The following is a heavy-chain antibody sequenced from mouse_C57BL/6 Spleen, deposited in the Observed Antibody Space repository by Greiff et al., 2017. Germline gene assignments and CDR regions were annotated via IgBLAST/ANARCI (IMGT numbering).Heavy chain of an antibody. V-gene: IGHV5-9-1*02. CDR1: GFTFSSYA. D-gene: IGHD2-4*01. CDR3: TRDREDYGGVRCDY. CDR2: ISSGGDYI. Sequence: EVMLVESGEGLVKPGGSLKLSCAASGFTFSSYALSWVRQTPEKRLEWVAYISSGGDYIYYADTVKGRFTISRDNARNTLYLQMRSREAEDTALYYCTRDREDYGGVRCDYWGQGTSLTVSS. J-gene: IGHJ2*02.